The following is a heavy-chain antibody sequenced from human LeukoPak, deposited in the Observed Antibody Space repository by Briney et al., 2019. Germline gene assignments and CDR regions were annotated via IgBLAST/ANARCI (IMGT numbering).Heavy chain of an antibody. CDR1: GFTFSSYG. CDR2: IWYDGSNK. V-gene: IGHV3-33*06. D-gene: IGHD3-22*01. J-gene: IGHJ4*02. CDR3: AKAAYYYDSSGYLVDY. Sequence: GGSLRLSCAASGFTFSSYGMHWVRQAPGKGLEWVAVIWYDGSNKYYADSVKGRFTISRDNSKNTLYLQMNSLRAEDTAVYYCAKAAYYYDSSGYLVDYWSQGTLVTVSS.